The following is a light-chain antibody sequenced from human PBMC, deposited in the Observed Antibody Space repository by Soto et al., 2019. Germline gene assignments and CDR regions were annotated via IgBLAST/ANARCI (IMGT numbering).Light chain of an antibody. J-gene: IGKJ1*01. Sequence: DVQMTQSPSSVSASVGDRVTITCRASQGVSSWLAWYQKKPGKAPKLLIYAASSLESGVPSRFSGSGSGTEFTLTISSLQPDDFATYYCQQYGTSSRTFGQGTKVDIK. CDR2: AAS. CDR3: QQYGTSSRT. CDR1: QGVSSW. V-gene: IGKV1-12*01.